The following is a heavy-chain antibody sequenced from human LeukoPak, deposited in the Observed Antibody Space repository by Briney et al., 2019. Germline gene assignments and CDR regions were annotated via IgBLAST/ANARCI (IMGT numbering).Heavy chain of an antibody. CDR1: GFNFSNAG. V-gene: IGHV3-23*01. CDR2: LRGSDGHT. D-gene: IGHD3-22*01. CDR3: ARGGVTMTD. Sequence: PGGTLRLSCVASGFNFSNAGMSWVRQAPGKGLEWVSSLRGSDGHTYYADSVKGRFTISRDSSKNTLYLQMNTLRAEDTAVYYCARGGVTMTDWGQGTLVTVSS. J-gene: IGHJ4*02.